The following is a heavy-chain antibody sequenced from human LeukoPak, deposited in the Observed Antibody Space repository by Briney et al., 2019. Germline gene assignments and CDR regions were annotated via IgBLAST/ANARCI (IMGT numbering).Heavy chain of an antibody. D-gene: IGHD5-12*01. CDR3: ARGTYIVATNYAFDI. V-gene: IGHV3-33*01. Sequence: GGSLRLSCAASGFTFSSYGMHWVRQAPGKGLEWVAVIWYDGSNKYYADSVKGRFTISRDNSKNTLNLQMNSLRAEDTAVYYCARGTYIVATNYAFDIWGQGTMVTVSS. CDR1: GFTFSSYG. J-gene: IGHJ3*02. CDR2: IWYDGSNK.